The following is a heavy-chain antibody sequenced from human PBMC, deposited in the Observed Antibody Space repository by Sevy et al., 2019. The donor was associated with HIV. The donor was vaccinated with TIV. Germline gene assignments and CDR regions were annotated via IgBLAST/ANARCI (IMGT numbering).Heavy chain of an antibody. V-gene: IGHV3-33*03. Sequence: GGSLRLSCAASGFDFSTYDMHWVRQAPGKGLEWVAFISFDGRDKWYGDSVKGRFTISRDNSKNTLYVQMNTLRDEDTAVYYCAKRERSYYDSSGNYDAFDVWGQGTSVTVSS. D-gene: IGHD3-22*01. CDR1: GFDFSTYD. J-gene: IGHJ3*01. CDR2: ISFDGRDK. CDR3: AKRERSYYDSSGNYDAFDV.